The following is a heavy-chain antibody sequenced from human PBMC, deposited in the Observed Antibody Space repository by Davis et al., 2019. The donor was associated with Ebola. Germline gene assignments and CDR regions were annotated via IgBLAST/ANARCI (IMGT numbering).Heavy chain of an antibody. Sequence: GESLKISCKGSGYFFTSYSIAWVRQMPGKGLEWLGIIYPGDSDTRYSPSFQGQVTISADKSISTAYLQWSSLKASDTAMYYCARRGIVVVTAKDAFDIWGQGTMVTVSS. CDR1: GYFFTSYS. CDR3: ARRGIVVVTAKDAFDI. V-gene: IGHV5-51*01. CDR2: IYPGDSDT. D-gene: IGHD2-21*02. J-gene: IGHJ3*02.